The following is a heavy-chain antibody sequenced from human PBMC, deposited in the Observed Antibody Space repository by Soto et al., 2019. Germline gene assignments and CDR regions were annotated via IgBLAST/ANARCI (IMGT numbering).Heavy chain of an antibody. CDR1: AYTFNTYG. Sequence: QVQRVQSGPEVKKPGASVKVSCKASAYTFNTYGISWVRRAPGQGLEWMGWISGHNGQTNYAQKFRGRVTITTDTSTNTVYIKLKSLRSDDTAIYYCARDGRKHLCGDARNAMGVWGHGTTVTVSS. CDR2: ISGHNGQT. J-gene: IGHJ6*02. V-gene: IGHV1-18*01. D-gene: IGHD5-18*01. CDR3: ARDGRKHLCGDARNAMGV.